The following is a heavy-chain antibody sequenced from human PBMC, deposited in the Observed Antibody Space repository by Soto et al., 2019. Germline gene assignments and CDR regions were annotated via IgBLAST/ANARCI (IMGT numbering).Heavy chain of an antibody. CDR2: ISGSGGST. CDR3: AKGRGYCSSTSCYVGSDY. V-gene: IGHV3-23*01. CDR1: GFTFSSYA. D-gene: IGHD2-2*01. Sequence: EVQLLESGGGLVQPGGSLRLSCAASGFTFSSYAMSWVRQAPGKGLEWVSAISGSGGSTYYADSVKGRFTISRDNSKNKLYLQMNSLRAEDTAVYYFAKGRGYCSSTSCYVGSDYWGQGTLVTVSS. J-gene: IGHJ4*02.